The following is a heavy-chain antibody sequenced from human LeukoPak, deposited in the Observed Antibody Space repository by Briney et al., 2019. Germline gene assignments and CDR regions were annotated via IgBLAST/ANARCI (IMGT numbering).Heavy chain of an antibody. Sequence: GGYLRRYCAASGFTFSSYSMNWVRHAPGKGLEWVSSISSSSSYIYYADSVKGRFTISRDNAKNSLYLQMNSLRAEDTAVYYCARVYYDILTGYYSPFQHWGQGTLVTVSS. J-gene: IGHJ1*01. CDR3: ARVYYDILTGYYSPFQH. CDR1: GFTFSSYS. D-gene: IGHD3-9*01. CDR2: ISSSSSYI. V-gene: IGHV3-21*01.